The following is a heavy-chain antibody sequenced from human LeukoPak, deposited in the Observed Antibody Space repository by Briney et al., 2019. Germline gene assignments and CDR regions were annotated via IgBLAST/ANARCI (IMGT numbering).Heavy chain of an antibody. CDR1: GFTFSNYG. Sequence: GGSLRLSCAASGFTFSNYGVHWVRQAPGKGLEWVAYIWYDGSNKYYTDSVKGQFTISRDNSKNTLYLQMNSLRAEDTAVYYCARSYYYDSSHTADYWGQGTLVTVSS. CDR2: IWYDGSNK. V-gene: IGHV3-33*01. CDR3: ARSYYYDSSHTADY. J-gene: IGHJ4*02. D-gene: IGHD3-22*01.